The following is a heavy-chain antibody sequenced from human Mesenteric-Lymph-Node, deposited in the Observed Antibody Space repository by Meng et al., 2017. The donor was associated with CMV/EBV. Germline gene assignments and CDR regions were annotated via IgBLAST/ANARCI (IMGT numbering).Heavy chain of an antibody. CDR2: INHSGST. D-gene: IGHD3-3*01. CDR1: GGSFSGYY. J-gene: IGHJ5*02. Sequence: SETLSLTCAVYGGSFSGYYWSWIRQPPGKGLEWIGEINHSGSTNYNPSLRSRLTISVDTPKSQFSLKLDSVTAADTAVYYCARLYDFWSGHYIGYFDPWGQGTLVTVSS. V-gene: IGHV4-34*01. CDR3: ARLYDFWSGHYIGYFDP.